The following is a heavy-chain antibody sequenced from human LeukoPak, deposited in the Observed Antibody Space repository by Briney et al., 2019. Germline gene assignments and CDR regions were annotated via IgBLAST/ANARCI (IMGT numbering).Heavy chain of an antibody. CDR2: MNPNSGNT. CDR3: ARGTELPYYDFWSGYYRLSEWFDP. Sequence: ASVKVSCKASGYTFTSYYMHWVRQATGQGLEWMGWMNPNSGNTGYAQKFQGRVTITRNTSISTAYMELSSLRSEDTAVYYCARGTELPYYDFWSGYYRLSEWFDPWGQGTLVTVSS. D-gene: IGHD3-3*01. CDR1: GYTFTSYY. J-gene: IGHJ5*02. V-gene: IGHV1-8*03.